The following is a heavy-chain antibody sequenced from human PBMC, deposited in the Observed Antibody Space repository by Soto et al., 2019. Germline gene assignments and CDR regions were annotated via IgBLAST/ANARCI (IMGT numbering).Heavy chain of an antibody. D-gene: IGHD6-6*01. CDR1: GFSLSTSGVG. CDR3: AHRAGVDKQLVGWMSYYYYGMEV. J-gene: IGHJ6*02. CDR2: IYWNDDK. V-gene: IGHV2-5*01. Sequence: GSGPTLVNPTQTLTLTCTFSGFSLSTSGVGVGWIRQPPGKALEWLALIYWNDDKRYSPSLKSRLTITKDTSKNQVVLTMTNMDPVDTATYYCAHRAGVDKQLVGWMSYYYYGMEVWGQGTTVTVSS.